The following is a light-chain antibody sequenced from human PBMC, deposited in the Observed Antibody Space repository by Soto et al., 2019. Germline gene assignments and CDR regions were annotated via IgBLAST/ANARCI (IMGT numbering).Light chain of an antibody. J-gene: IGKJ1*01. CDR2: AAS. Sequence: DIQMTQSPSSLSASVGDRVTITCRASQTISSYLNWYQQKPGKAPKLLISAASSLQSGVPSRFSGSGSGADFALTVSNLQPADSATYYWQQTYNAPWTFGQGTKVEIK. V-gene: IGKV1-39*01. CDR1: QTISSY. CDR3: QQTYNAPWT.